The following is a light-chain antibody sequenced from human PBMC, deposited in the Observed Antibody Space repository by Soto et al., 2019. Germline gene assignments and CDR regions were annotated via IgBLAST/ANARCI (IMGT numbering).Light chain of an antibody. CDR1: QSVSSY. Sequence: EIVLTQSPASLSLSPGKRATLSCRASQSVSSYLAWYQQKPGQAPRLLIYDASNRATGIPARFSGSGSGTDFTLTISSLEPEDFAVYYCQQRSNWPPTFGQGTKVEIK. CDR3: QQRSNWPPT. V-gene: IGKV3-11*01. CDR2: DAS. J-gene: IGKJ1*01.